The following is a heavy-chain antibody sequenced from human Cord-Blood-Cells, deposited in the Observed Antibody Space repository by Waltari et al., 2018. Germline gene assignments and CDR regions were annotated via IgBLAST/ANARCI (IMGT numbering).Heavy chain of an antibody. CDR2: MNPNSGNT. CDR1: GYTFTSYD. Sequence: QVQLVQSGAEVKKPGASVKVSCKASGYTFTSYDINWVRQATGQGLEWMGWMNPNSGNTGYAQKFQGRVTMTRNTSISTAYMELSSLRSEDTAVYYCARGRSVTTRYYYYGMDVWGQGTTVTVSS. CDR3: ARGRSVTTRYYYYGMDV. V-gene: IGHV1-8*01. D-gene: IGHD4-4*01. J-gene: IGHJ6*02.